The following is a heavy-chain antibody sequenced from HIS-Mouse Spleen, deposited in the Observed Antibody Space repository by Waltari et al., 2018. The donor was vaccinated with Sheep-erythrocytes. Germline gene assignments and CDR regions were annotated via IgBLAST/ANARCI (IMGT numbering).Heavy chain of an antibody. J-gene: IGHJ3*02. D-gene: IGHD2-8*01. CDR1: GFTFSSSG. Sequence: QVQLVESGGGVVQPGRSLRLSCAASGFTFSSSGMHWVRPAPGKGLEWVAVISYGGSNKYYADSVKGRFTISRDNSKNTLYLQMNSRRAEDTAVYYCAKGDAMVYDAFDIWGQGTMVTVSS. CDR2: ISYGGSNK. CDR3: AKGDAMVYDAFDI. V-gene: IGHV3-30*18.